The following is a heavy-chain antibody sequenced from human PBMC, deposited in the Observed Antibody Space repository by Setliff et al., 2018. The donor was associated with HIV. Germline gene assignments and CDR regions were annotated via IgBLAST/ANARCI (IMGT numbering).Heavy chain of an antibody. CDR1: GSYISNSYY. CDR3: ARSKYSSGWYSDHDAFDI. CDR2: IYHSGTT. D-gene: IGHD6-19*01. V-gene: IGHV4-38-2*01. Sequence: SETLSLTCDVSGSYISNSYYWGWVRQPPGKGLEWIGSIYHSGTTYYNPSLKSRVTISVAASKIQFSLKLTSVTAADTALYYCARSKYSSGWYSDHDAFDIWGQGTMVTVSS. J-gene: IGHJ3*02.